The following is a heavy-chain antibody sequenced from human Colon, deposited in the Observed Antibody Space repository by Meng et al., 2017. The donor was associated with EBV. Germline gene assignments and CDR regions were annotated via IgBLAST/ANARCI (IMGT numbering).Heavy chain of an antibody. V-gene: IGHV3-74*01. J-gene: IGHJ5*02. D-gene: IGHD3-3*01. CDR1: GFTCSTYW. Sequence: QVVVSGGGSVPAVGSCRLSCAASGFTCSTYWMHWVRQVPGKGLIWVSRVKPDGNSTYYADSVRGRFTISRDNAKNTVYLQMNTLRAEDTAVYYCVRDRPSWTWGQGTLVTVSS. CDR2: VKPDGNST. CDR3: VRDRPSWT.